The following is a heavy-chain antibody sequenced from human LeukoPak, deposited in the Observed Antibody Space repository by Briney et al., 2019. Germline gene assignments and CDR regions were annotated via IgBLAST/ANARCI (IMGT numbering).Heavy chain of an antibody. J-gene: IGHJ3*02. CDR3: AKDSGSWYFGAFDI. CDR1: GFTFDDYA. D-gene: IGHD6-13*01. Sequence: GGSLRLSCAASGFTFDDYAIHWVRRAPGKGLGWVSGISWNSGSIGYADSVKGRFTISRDNAKNSLYLQMNSLRAEDTALYYCAKDSGSWYFGAFDIWGQGTMVTVSS. CDR2: ISWNSGSI. V-gene: IGHV3-9*01.